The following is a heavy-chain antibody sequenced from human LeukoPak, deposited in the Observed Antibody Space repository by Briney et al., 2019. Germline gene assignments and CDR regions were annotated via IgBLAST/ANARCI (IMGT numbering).Heavy chain of an antibody. V-gene: IGHV1-46*01. D-gene: IGHD3-22*01. CDR3: ARVPRKGALVVFH. CDR1: GYTFTGYY. J-gene: IGHJ4*02. Sequence: ASVKVSCKASGYTFTGYYMHWVRQAPGQGLGWMGIINPSGGSTSYAQKFQGRVTMTRDTSTSTVYMELSSLRSEDTAVYYCARVPRKGALVVFHWGQGTLVTVSS. CDR2: INPSGGST.